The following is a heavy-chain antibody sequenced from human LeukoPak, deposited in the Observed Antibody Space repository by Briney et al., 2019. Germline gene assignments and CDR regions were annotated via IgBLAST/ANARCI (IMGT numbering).Heavy chain of an antibody. CDR3: AGRGHRYSRD. Sequence: PSDTLSLTCTVSGDSVSSGYWTWIRQSPGKGLEWIGYISDSDITDYNPSLKSRLTISVDTSNNQFSLNLNSVTAADTAVYYCAGRGHRYSRDWGQGILVTVSS. CDR1: GDSVSSGY. J-gene: IGHJ1*01. CDR2: ISDSDIT. D-gene: IGHD2-15*01. V-gene: IGHV4-4*09.